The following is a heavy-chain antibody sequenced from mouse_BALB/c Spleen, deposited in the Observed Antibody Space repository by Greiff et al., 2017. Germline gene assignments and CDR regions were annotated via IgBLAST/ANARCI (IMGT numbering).Heavy chain of an antibody. Sequence: EVKLVESGGGLVKPGGSLKLSCAASGFTFSSYAMSWVRQTPEKRLAWVASISSGGSTYYPESGKGRFTISRDNARNIQYLQINSLRSEDTAMYYCAGDYYGYDGGWFAYWGQGTLVTVSA. D-gene: IGHD2-2*01. CDR3: AGDYYGYDGGWFAY. CDR1: GFTFSSYA. J-gene: IGHJ3*01. CDR2: ISSGGST. V-gene: IGHV5-6-5*01.